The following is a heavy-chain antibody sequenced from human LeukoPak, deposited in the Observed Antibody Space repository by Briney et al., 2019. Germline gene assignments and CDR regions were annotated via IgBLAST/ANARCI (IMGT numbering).Heavy chain of an antibody. CDR3: ARLVLVAAKNYYFDY. CDR1: GGSFSGYY. CDR2: INHSGST. V-gene: IGHV4-34*01. J-gene: IGHJ4*02. D-gene: IGHD2-15*01. Sequence: KPSETLSLTCAVYGGSFSGYYWSWIRQPPGKGLEWIGEINHSGSTNYNPSLKSRVTISVDTSKNQFSLKLSSVTAADTAVYYCARLVLVAAKNYYFDYWGQGTLVTVSS.